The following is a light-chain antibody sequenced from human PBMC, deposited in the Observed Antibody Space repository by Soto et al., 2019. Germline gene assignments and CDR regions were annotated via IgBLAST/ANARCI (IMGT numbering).Light chain of an antibody. CDR2: AAS. V-gene: IGKV1-39*01. CDR3: QQSYSTPIT. CDR1: QSISSY. Sequence: DIQMTQSPSSLSASVGDXVTIXCRXXQSISSYLNWYQQKPGKAPKLXIYAASSLQSGVPSRFSGSGSGTDFTLTISSLQPEDFATYYCQQSYSTPITFGQGTRLEIK. J-gene: IGKJ5*01.